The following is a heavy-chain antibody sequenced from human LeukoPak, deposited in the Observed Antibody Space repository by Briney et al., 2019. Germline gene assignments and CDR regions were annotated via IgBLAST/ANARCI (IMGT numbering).Heavy chain of an antibody. D-gene: IGHD2-2*01. CDR3: ARVRIYCSSTSCYQDSAGYFDY. CDR2: IIPIFGTA. CDR1: GGTFSSYA. V-gene: IGHV1-69*06. Sequence: ASVKVSCKASGGTFSSYAISWVRQAPGQGLEWMGGIIPIFGTANYAQKFQGRVTITADKSTSTAYMELSSLRSEDTAVYYCARVRIYCSSTSCYQDSAGYFDYWGQGTLVTVSS. J-gene: IGHJ4*02.